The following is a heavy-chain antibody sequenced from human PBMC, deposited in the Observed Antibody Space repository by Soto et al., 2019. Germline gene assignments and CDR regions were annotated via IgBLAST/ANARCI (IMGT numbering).Heavy chain of an antibody. D-gene: IGHD3-10*01. CDR1: GFSLSTSAVG. J-gene: IGHJ4*02. V-gene: IGHV2-5*02. Sequence: QITLKESGPTLVKPTQTLTLTCTFSGFSLSTSAVGVGWIRQPPGKALEWLALIYWDNDKRYSPSLRSRLTXTKDTSKHQGVLTLPNRDPVDTATYYCAYFGTFAYWGQGALVTVSS. CDR2: IYWDNDK. CDR3: AYFGTFAY.